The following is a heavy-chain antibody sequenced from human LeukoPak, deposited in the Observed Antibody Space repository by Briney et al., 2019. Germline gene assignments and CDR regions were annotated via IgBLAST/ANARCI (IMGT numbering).Heavy chain of an antibody. J-gene: IGHJ4*02. D-gene: IGHD5-24*01. CDR1: GGSISSGSYY. CDR2: IYTSGST. Sequence: PSETLSLTCTVSGGSISSGSYYWSWIRQPAGKGLEWIGRIYTSGSTNYNPSLKSRVTISVDTSMNQFSLKLSSVTAADTAVYYCASRGHWGQGTLVTVSS. CDR3: ASRGH. V-gene: IGHV4-61*02.